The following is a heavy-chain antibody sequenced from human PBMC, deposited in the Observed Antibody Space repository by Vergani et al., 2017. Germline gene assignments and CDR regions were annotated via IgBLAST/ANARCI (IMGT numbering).Heavy chain of an antibody. CDR1: GFTFSSYG. D-gene: IGHD3-9*01. J-gene: IGHJ6*03. Sequence: QVQLVESGGGVVQPGRSLRLSCAASGFTFSSYGMHWVRQAPGKGLEWVAVISYDGSNKYYADSVKGRFTISRDNSKNTLYLQMNSLRAEDTAVYYCAKEGDDWLLSYYYYMDVWGKGTTVTVSS. V-gene: IGHV3-30*18. CDR3: AKEGDDWLLSYYYYMDV. CDR2: ISYDGSNK.